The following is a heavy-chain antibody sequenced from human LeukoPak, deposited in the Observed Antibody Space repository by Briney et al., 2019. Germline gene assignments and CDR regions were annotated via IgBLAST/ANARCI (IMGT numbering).Heavy chain of an antibody. J-gene: IGHJ1*01. CDR1: GFTFSSYS. D-gene: IGHD3-22*01. CDR3: ARAQYYDSSGYYYEDYFQH. Sequence: GGSLRLSCAASGFTFSSYSMNWVRQDPGKGLEWISYISSSTSTIYYADSVKGRFTISRDNAKNSLYLQMNSLRDEDTAVYYCARAQYYDSSGYYYEDYFQHWGQGTLVTVSS. V-gene: IGHV3-48*02. CDR2: ISSSTSTI.